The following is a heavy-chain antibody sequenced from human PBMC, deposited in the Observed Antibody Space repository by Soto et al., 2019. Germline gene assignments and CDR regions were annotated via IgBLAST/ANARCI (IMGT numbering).Heavy chain of an antibody. J-gene: IGHJ4*02. CDR2: ISYDGSNK. V-gene: IGHV3-30-3*01. D-gene: IGHD3-16*01. CDR1: GFTFSSHA. CDR3: AKVGDDYVWGNPGPY. Sequence: GGSLRLSCAASGFTFSSHAMHWVRQAPGKGLEWVAVISYDGSNKYYADSVKGRFTISRDNSKNTLYLQMNSLRAEDTAVYYCAKVGDDYVWGNPGPYWGQGTLVTVSS.